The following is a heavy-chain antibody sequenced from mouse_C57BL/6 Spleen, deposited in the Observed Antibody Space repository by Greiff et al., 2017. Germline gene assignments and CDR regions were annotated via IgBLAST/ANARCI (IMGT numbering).Heavy chain of an antibody. CDR3: AKTPIYDCYYVSYYYAMDY. J-gene: IGHJ4*01. CDR1: GFSLTSYG. D-gene: IGHD2-3*01. V-gene: IGHV2-5*01. CDR2: IWRGGST. Sequence: VQLQQSGPGLVQPSPCLSITCTVSGFSLTSYGVHWVRQSPGQGLEWLGVIWRGGSTDYNAAFMSRLSIITDNSKAQIFFKIDCMQAYDPAIDYCAKTPIYDCYYVSYYYAMDYWGQGTSVTVSS.